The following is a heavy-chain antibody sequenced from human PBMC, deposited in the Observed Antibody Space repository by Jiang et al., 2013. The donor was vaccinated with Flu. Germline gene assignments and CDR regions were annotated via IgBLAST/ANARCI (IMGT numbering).Heavy chain of an antibody. V-gene: IGHV1-3*01. CDR2: INAGNGNT. D-gene: IGHD1-7*01. CDR3: ARGLLTGSKFDY. Sequence: GAEVKKPGASVKVSCRASGYTFTTYTMHWVRQAPGQRLEWMGWINAGNGNTEYSQNFQGRVTITRDTSASTAYMELSSLRSEDTAVYYCARGLLTGSKFDYWGQGTLVTVSS. CDR1: GYTFTTYT. J-gene: IGHJ4*02.